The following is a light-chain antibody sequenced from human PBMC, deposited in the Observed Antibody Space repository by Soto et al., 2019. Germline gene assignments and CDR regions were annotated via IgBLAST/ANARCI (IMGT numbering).Light chain of an antibody. CDR1: QTVNTY. Sequence: DIQMTHSPSSLSASICDRVTITCRASQTVNTYLHWYQQKPGKAPKLLIYAASNLQSGVPSRFSGSGSGTEFTLTISSLQPDDFATYYCQHYNSYSEAFGQGTKVDI. V-gene: IGKV1-5*01. CDR3: QHYNSYSEA. CDR2: AAS. J-gene: IGKJ1*01.